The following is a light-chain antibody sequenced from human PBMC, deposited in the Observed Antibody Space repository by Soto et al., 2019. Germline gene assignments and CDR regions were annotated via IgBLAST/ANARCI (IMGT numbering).Light chain of an antibody. CDR2: GAS. Sequence: DIVLTQSPAALALSPGERATLYCRASQSVGSDLAWYQQKPGQAPRLLIYGASNRATGIPDRFSGSGSGTDFTLTISRLEPEDFAVYYCQQYGSSGTFGQGTKVDIK. CDR1: QSVGSD. CDR3: QQYGSSGT. V-gene: IGKV3-20*01. J-gene: IGKJ1*01.